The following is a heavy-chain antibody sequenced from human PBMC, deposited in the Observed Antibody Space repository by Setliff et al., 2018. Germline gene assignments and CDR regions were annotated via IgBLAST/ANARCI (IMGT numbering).Heavy chain of an antibody. D-gene: IGHD3-3*01. CDR2: IQHDGSNK. Sequence: PGGSLRLSCVASGFSFSTYGMHWVRQAPGKGLEWVAFIQHDGSNKYYIDSVKGRFTISRDNSKNTLYLQMNSLRAEDTALYYCAKDPRDTYYNFGYWGQGTLVTVSS. V-gene: IGHV3-30*02. CDR1: GFSFSTYG. J-gene: IGHJ4*02. CDR3: AKDPRDTYYNFGY.